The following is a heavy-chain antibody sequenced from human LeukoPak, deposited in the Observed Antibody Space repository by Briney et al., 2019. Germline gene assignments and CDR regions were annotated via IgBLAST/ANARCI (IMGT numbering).Heavy chain of an antibody. Sequence: SETLSLTCTVSGGSISSYYWSWIRQPPGKGLEWIGYIYYSGSTNYNPSLKSRVTISVDTSKNQFSLKLSSMTAADTAVYYCARDRGGYSYGDHDAFDIWGQGTMVTVSS. J-gene: IGHJ3*02. V-gene: IGHV4-59*01. D-gene: IGHD5-18*01. CDR1: GGSISSYY. CDR2: IYYSGST. CDR3: ARDRGGYSYGDHDAFDI.